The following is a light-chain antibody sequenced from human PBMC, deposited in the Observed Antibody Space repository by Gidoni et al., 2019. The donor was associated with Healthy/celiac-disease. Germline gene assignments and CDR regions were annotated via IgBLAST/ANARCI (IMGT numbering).Light chain of an antibody. J-gene: IGLJ2*01. CDR1: SSDAGGYNY. CDR3: SSYTSSSTLGV. Sequence: QSALTQPASVSGSPGQSITISCTGTSSDAGGYNYVSWYHQHPGKAPKLMIYDVSNRPSGVSNRFSGSKSGNTASLTISGLQAEDEADYYCSSYTSSSTLGVFGGGTKLTVL. V-gene: IGLV2-14*01. CDR2: DVS.